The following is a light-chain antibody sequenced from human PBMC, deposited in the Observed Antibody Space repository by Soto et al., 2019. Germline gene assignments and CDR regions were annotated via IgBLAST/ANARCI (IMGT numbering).Light chain of an antibody. J-gene: IGKJ2*01. CDR1: QSVSSSY. CDR2: GAS. Sequence: EIVLTQSPGTLSLSPGERATLSCRASQSVSSSYLAWYQQKPGQAPRLLIYGASSRATGIPDRFSGSGYGTDFTLTISRLEREDFAVYYCQQYGSSPRYTFGQGTKLEIK. V-gene: IGKV3-20*01. CDR3: QQYGSSPRYT.